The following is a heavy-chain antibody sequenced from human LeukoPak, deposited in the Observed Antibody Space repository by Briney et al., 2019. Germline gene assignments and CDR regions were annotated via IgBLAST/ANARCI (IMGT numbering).Heavy chain of an antibody. CDR3: ARDISSSYDFWSGYYPHDAFDI. CDR2: INPNSGGT. D-gene: IGHD3-3*01. Sequence: ASVKVSCKASGYTFTGYYMHWVRQAPGQGLEWMGWINPNSGGTNYAQKFQGRVTMTRDTSISTAYMELSRLRSDDSAVYYCARDISSSYDFWSGYYPHDAFDIWGQGTMVTVSS. J-gene: IGHJ3*02. V-gene: IGHV1-2*02. CDR1: GYTFTGYY.